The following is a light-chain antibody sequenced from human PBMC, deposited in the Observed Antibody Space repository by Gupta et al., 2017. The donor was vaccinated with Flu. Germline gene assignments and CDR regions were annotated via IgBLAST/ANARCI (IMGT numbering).Light chain of an antibody. CDR3: QSADDSGTYV. CDR2: KDY. J-gene: IGLJ1*01. V-gene: IGLV3-25*02. Sequence: SDDLTQPPSVSVSPGQTAKITCSGDTLSKQYTNWYQQKAGQAPELVMFKDYERPSGIPGRFSGSTLGTIVTLTISDVQAEDEADYYCQSADDSGTYVFGPGTKLSVL. CDR1: TLSKQY.